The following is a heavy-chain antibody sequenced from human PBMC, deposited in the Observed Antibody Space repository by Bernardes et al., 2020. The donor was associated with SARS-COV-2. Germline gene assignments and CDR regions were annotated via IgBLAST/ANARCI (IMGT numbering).Heavy chain of an antibody. Sequence: GGSLRLSCVVSGFTFSKYWMSWVRQAPGKGLEWVSAITAIGRTSYADSVKGRFTISRDNSKNTLYLQMNSLRAEDTAVYYCAKDLSTSGDYWGQGTLVTVSS. V-gene: IGHV3-23*01. CDR1: GFTFSKYW. CDR3: AKDLSTSGDY. D-gene: IGHD3-10*01. J-gene: IGHJ4*02. CDR2: ITAIGRT.